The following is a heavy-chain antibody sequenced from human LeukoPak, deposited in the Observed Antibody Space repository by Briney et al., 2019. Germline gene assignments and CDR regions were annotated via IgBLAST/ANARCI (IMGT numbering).Heavy chain of an antibody. J-gene: IGHJ3*02. Sequence: ASVKVSCKASGYTFTSYDINWVRQATGQGLEWLGWMNPNSGNTGYAQKFQGRVTITRDTSISTAYMELSSLRSEDTAVYYCAQFFGSETDAFDIWGQGTMVTISS. CDR2: MNPNSGNT. CDR1: GYTFTSYD. V-gene: IGHV1-8*03. D-gene: IGHD3-3*01. CDR3: AQFFGSETDAFDI.